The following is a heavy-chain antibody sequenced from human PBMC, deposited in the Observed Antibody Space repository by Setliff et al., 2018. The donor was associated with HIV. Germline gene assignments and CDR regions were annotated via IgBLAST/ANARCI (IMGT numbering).Heavy chain of an antibody. Sequence: GESLKISCKDSGYSFTNHWIAWVRQMPGKGLECMGTIYPGDSDTRYSPSFEGQVTISADKSIRTAYLQWSSLKASDTAMYYCARPSQHYYDSTGYYWRAFDIWGQGTMVTVSS. CDR3: ARPSQHYYDSTGYYWRAFDI. CDR1: GYSFTNHW. CDR2: IYPGDSDT. D-gene: IGHD3-22*01. J-gene: IGHJ3*02. V-gene: IGHV5-51*01.